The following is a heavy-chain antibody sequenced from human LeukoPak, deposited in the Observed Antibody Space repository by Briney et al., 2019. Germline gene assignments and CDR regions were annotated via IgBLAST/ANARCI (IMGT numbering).Heavy chain of an antibody. CDR3: ARRMITFGGAFDY. CDR2: INHSGST. V-gene: IGHV4-34*01. J-gene: IGHJ4*02. CDR1: GGSFSGYY. Sequence: PSETLSLTCAVYGGSFSGYYWSWIRQPPGKGLEWIGEINHSGSTNYNPSLKSRGTISVDTSKNQFSLKLSSVTAADTAVYYCARRMITFGGAFDYWGQGTLVTVSS. D-gene: IGHD3-16*01.